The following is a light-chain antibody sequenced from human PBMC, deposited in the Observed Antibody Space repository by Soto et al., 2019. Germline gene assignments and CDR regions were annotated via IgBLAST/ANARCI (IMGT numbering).Light chain of an antibody. CDR1: SXDIGSYDH. J-gene: IGLJ1*01. Sequence: QSALTQPASVSGSPGQSITISCSGTSXDIGSYDHVAWYQQFPGKSPKLIIYAVSDRPSGVSDRFSGSKSGISASLTISGLHTEDEADYSCISYTDRQSYLFGTGTKVIV. CDR3: ISYTDRQSYL. V-gene: IGLV2-14*03. CDR2: AVS.